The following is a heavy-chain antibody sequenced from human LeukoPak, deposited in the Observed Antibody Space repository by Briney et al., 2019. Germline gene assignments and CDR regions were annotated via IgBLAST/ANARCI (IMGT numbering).Heavy chain of an antibody. V-gene: IGHV1-69*13. Sequence: ASVKVSCKASGGTFSSYAISWVRQAPGQGLEWMGGIIPIFGTANYAQKFQGRVTITADESTSTAYMELSSLRSEDTAVYYCARGSSYDLWSGLSFFDPWGQGTLVTVSS. D-gene: IGHD3-3*01. CDR1: GGTFSSYA. CDR3: ARGSSYDLWSGLSFFDP. J-gene: IGHJ5*02. CDR2: IIPIFGTA.